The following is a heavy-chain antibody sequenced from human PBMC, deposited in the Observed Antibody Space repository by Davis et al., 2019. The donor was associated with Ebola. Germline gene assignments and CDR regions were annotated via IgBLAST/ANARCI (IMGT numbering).Heavy chain of an antibody. Sequence: GGSLRLSCAASGFTFSSYAMSWVRHAPGKGLEWVSAISGTGDGTYYANSVKGRFTISRENSKNTLSLQMHSLRAEDTAVYYCAGGDFWSGQFDYWGQGTLVTVSS. D-gene: IGHD3-3*01. V-gene: IGHV3-23*01. CDR3: AGGDFWSGQFDY. J-gene: IGHJ4*02. CDR1: GFTFSSYA. CDR2: ISGTGDGT.